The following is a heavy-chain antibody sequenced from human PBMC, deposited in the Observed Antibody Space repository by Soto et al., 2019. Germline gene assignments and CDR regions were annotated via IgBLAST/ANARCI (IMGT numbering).Heavy chain of an antibody. Sequence: QVQLVESGGGLVKPGGSLRLSCAASGFTFSDFYMSWIRQDPGKGLEWISYISSGSTNIFYADSVKGRFTVSRDNAKNSVYLQMDSLRAEYTAVYYCARDRNAAGSDYWGQGTLVTVSS. CDR3: ARDRNAAGSDY. CDR1: GFTFSDFY. J-gene: IGHJ4*02. V-gene: IGHV3-11*01. D-gene: IGHD1-1*01. CDR2: ISSGSTNI.